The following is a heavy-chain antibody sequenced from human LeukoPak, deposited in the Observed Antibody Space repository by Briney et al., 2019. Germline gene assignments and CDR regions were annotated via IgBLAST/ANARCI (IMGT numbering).Heavy chain of an antibody. Sequence: SEALSLTCAVYGGSFSGYYWCWIRQPPGKGVEWMGEIYHSGNTNYNPSIKSRVTIPLDASKNQFSLKLRLLAGADTAVYYCVKGPGSGTYFDYWSQGTLVTVSS. V-gene: IGHV4-34*01. D-gene: IGHD3-10*01. CDR2: IYHSGNT. CDR1: GGSFSGYY. CDR3: VKGPGSGTYFDY. J-gene: IGHJ4*02.